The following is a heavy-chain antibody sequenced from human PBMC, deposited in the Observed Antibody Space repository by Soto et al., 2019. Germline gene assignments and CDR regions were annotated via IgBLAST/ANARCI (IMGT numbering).Heavy chain of an antibody. CDR1: SVSNAW. Sequence: SVSNAWMNWVRQAPGKGLEWVGRIKSKTDGGTTDYAAPVKGRFTISRDDSKNTLYLQMNSLKTEDTAVYYCTTDLPTYYDILTGYKFDYWGQGTLVTVSS. J-gene: IGHJ4*02. V-gene: IGHV3-15*07. D-gene: IGHD3-9*01. CDR2: IKSKTDGGTT. CDR3: TTDLPTYYDILTGYKFDY.